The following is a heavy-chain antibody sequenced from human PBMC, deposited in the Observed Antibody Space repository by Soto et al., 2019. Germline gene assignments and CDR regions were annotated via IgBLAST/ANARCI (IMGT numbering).Heavy chain of an antibody. CDR2: IAVGSGYT. CDR3: AKEDTSSGSLDY. J-gene: IGHJ4*02. D-gene: IGHD6-19*01. Sequence: SVKVSCKASGFTFTSSAFQWVRQARGQRLEWIGWIAVGSGYTNYAQRFQDRVTLTRDMSTATTYMELSRLTSEDSASYYCAKEDTSSGSLDYWGQGALVTVSS. V-gene: IGHV1-58*01. CDR1: GFTFTSSA.